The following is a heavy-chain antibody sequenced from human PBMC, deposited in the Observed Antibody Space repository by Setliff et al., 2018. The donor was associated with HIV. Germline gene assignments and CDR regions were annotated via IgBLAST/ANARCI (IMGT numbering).Heavy chain of an antibody. Sequence: GASVKVSCKASGYNFTSHDINWVRQAPGQGLEWMGWMNPKSGNTGYARKFQGRVTMTRKTSISTAYMELRSLRSDDTAVYYCARDPHELGYCSNGVCPLWYWGQGTLVTVSS. V-gene: IGHV1-8*01. CDR2: MNPKSGNT. J-gene: IGHJ4*02. D-gene: IGHD2-8*01. CDR1: GYNFTSHD. CDR3: ARDPHELGYCSNGVCPLWY.